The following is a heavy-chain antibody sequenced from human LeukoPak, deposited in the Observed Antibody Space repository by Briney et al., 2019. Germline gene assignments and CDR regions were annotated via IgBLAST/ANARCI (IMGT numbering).Heavy chain of an antibody. V-gene: IGHV3-23*01. CDR3: AQASLRFFDWSPDS. CDR2: ISGSSGRP. J-gene: IGHJ4*02. CDR1: GFNVSSYA. D-gene: IGHD3-9*01. Sequence: GGSLRLSCAASGFNVSSYAVSWIRQDPGKGLEWVSTISGSSGRPYYADSVRGRFTSSRESSKNTLSLQMNSLRAEDTAVYYCAQASLRFFDWSPDSWGQGTLVTVSS.